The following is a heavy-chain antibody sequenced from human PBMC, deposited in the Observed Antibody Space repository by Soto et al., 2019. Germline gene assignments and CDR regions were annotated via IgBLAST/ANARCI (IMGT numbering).Heavy chain of an antibody. CDR3: ARGIDYGGVNRIDY. Sequence: GASVKVSSKASGDTFNKYACNWVRQPPGQGLEWMGGIIPIFGTPNYAQRVQGRVTITADESTSTAYMELSSLRSEDTAVYYCARGIDYGGVNRIDYWGQGTLVTVSS. CDR2: IIPIFGTP. CDR1: GDTFNKYA. D-gene: IGHD4-17*01. J-gene: IGHJ4*02. V-gene: IGHV1-69*13.